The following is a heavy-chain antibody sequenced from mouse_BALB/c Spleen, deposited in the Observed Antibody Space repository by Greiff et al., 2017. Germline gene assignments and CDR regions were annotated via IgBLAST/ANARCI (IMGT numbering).Heavy chain of an antibody. D-gene: IGHD2-14*01. CDR1: GYTLTSYW. V-gene: IGHV1-7*01. J-gene: IGHJ3*01. Sequence: QVQLQQSGAELAKPGASVKMSCKASGYTLTSYWMHWVKQRPGQGLEWIGYFNPSTGYTEYNQKFKDKSTLTADKSSSTAYMQLSSLTSEDSAVYYCARYYRYDVWFAYWGQGTLVTVSA. CDR3: ARYYRYDVWFAY. CDR2: FNPSTGYT.